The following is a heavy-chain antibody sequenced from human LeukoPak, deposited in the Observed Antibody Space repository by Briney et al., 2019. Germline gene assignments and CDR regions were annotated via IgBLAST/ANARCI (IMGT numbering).Heavy chain of an antibody. V-gene: IGHV3-48*03. CDR1: GFTFSYYE. J-gene: IGHJ6*02. CDR3: ARGDYYDTSGFRGGYYYYGMDV. Sequence: GGSLRLSCAASGFTFSYYEMNWVRQAPGKGLEWVSYISSSGSTIYYADSVKGRFTISRDTAKNSLYLQMNSLRAEDTAVYYCARGDYYDTSGFRGGYYYYGMDVWGQGTTVTVSS. CDR2: ISSSGSTI. D-gene: IGHD3-22*01.